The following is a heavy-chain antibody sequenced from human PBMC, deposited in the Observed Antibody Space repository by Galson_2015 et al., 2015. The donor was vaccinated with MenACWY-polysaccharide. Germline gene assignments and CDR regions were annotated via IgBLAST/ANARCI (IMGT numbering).Heavy chain of an antibody. V-gene: IGHV3-23*01. CDR2: ISGSGGST. Sequence: SLRLSCAASGFTFSSYAMSWVRQAPGKGLEWVSAISGSGGSTYYADSVKGRFTISRDNSKNTLYLQMNSLRAEDTAVYYCAKRGKTYYDSSGTAEDYWGQGTLVTVSS. CDR1: GFTFSSYA. CDR3: AKRGKTYYDSSGTAEDY. J-gene: IGHJ4*02. D-gene: IGHD3-22*01.